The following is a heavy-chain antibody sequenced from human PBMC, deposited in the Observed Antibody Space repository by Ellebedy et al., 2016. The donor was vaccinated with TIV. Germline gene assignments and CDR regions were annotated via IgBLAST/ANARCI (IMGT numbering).Heavy chain of an antibody. CDR3: ARHIKVAGRVDY. CDR1: GGSITSGIYH. J-gene: IGHJ4*01. V-gene: IGHV4-39*01. D-gene: IGHD6-19*01. Sequence: MPAETLSLTCTFYGGSITSGIYHWGWMRQPPAKGLEWTGSVYYSGTTYYNPSLKSRVTISVDTSKKQFSLNLRSVTAADMAVYYCARHIKVAGRVDYWGHGTLVTVSS. CDR2: VYYSGTT.